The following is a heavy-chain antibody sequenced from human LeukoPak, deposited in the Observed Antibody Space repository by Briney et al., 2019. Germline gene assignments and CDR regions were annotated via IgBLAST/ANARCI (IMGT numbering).Heavy chain of an antibody. CDR1: GDTFSKKA. V-gene: IGHV1-69*13. D-gene: IGHD3-22*01. Sequence: SVKVSCKASGDTFSKKAISWLRQAPGQGLEWVGGIIPIFDTTNFAQKFQGRVTITADESTSTAYMELSSLRSEDTAVYYCARTFYDSSGLPFDPWGQGTLVTVSS. CDR2: IIPIFDTT. J-gene: IGHJ5*02. CDR3: ARTFYDSSGLPFDP.